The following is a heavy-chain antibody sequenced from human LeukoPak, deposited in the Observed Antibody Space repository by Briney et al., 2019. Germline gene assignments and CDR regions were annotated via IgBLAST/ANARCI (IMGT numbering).Heavy chain of an antibody. Sequence: ASVKVSCKASGYTFTGYYMHWVRQAPGQGLEWMGWINPDSGGTNYAQKFQGRVTMTRDTSISTAYMELSRLRSDDTAVYYCARGRLGTWFGELKAWGQGTLVTVSS. V-gene: IGHV1-2*02. CDR2: INPDSGGT. CDR1: GYTFTGYY. CDR3: ARGRLGTWFGELKA. J-gene: IGHJ5*02. D-gene: IGHD3-10*01.